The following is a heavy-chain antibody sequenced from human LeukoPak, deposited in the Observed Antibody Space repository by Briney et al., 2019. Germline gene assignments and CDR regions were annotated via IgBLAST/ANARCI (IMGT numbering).Heavy chain of an antibody. CDR2: IYYSGST. Sequence: SETLSLTCTVSGGSISSFYWSWIRQPPGKGLEWIGYIYYSGSTNYNPSLKSRVTISVDTSKNQFSLKLSSVTAADTAVYYCARDLRYYFDYWGQGTLVTVCS. V-gene: IGHV4-59*01. CDR1: GGSISSFY. CDR3: ARDLRYYFDY. J-gene: IGHJ4*02.